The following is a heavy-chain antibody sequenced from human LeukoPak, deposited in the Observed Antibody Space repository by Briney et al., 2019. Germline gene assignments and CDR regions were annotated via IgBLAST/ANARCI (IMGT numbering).Heavy chain of an antibody. D-gene: IGHD3-22*01. CDR1: GFTFSSYG. CDR3: ANHHLYYYDSSGYRDY. CDR2: ISGSGGST. V-gene: IGHV3-23*01. J-gene: IGHJ4*02. Sequence: PGGSLRLSCAASGFTFSSYGMSWVRQAPGKGLEWVSAISGSGGSTYYADSVKGRFTISRDNSKNTLYLQMNSLRAEDTAVYYCANHHLYYYDSSGYRDYWGQGNLVTVSS.